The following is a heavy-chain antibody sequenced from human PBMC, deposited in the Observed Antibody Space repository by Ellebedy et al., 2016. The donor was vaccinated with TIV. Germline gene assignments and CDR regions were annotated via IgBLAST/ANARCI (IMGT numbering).Heavy chain of an antibody. Sequence: GESLKISCVVSGFSFSDHYMNWIRQTPGKGLEWLSYISGSSVDTNYADPVKGRFTISRDNAKNSLYLQMNSLRAEDTAVYYCVRTARIADYWGQGTLVTVSS. J-gene: IGHJ4*02. V-gene: IGHV3-11*06. CDR2: ISGSSVDT. D-gene: IGHD2-21*02. CDR3: VRTARIADY. CDR1: GFSFSDHY.